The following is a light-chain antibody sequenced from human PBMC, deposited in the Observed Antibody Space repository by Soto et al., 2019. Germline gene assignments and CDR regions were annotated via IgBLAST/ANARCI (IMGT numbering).Light chain of an antibody. V-gene: IGLV2-14*01. CDR3: SSYTGSTRV. CDR1: SSDVGGYNY. Sequence: QSALTQPASVSGSPGQSITISCTGTSSDVGGYNYVSWYQQHPGKAPKLMIYEVSNRPSGVSNRFSGSKSGSTASLTISGLQAEDEADYYCSSYTGSTRVFGGGTKLTVL. J-gene: IGLJ2*01. CDR2: EVS.